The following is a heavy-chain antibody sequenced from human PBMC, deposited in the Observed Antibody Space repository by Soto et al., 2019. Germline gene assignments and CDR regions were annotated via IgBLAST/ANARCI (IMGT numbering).Heavy chain of an antibody. CDR3: ARGGWDTSGYYSYYFDY. V-gene: IGHV1-18*01. D-gene: IGHD3-22*01. CDR2: ISVYNGNT. CDR1: GYTFISYG. Sequence: GASVKVSCKASGYTFISYGISWVRQAPGQGLAWMGWISVYNGNTKYAQKLQGRVTMTTDTSTSTASMELRSLRSDDTAVYYCARGGWDTSGYYSYYFDYWGQGTLVTVSS. J-gene: IGHJ4*02.